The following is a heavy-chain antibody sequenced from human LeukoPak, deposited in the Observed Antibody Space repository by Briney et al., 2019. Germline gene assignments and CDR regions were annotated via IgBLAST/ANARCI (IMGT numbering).Heavy chain of an antibody. CDR1: GFTFSSHA. CDR2: ISGGGGST. J-gene: IGHJ4*02. CDR3: AKARLGIDFDY. V-gene: IGHV3-23*01. Sequence: GGSLRLSCAASGFTFSSHAISWVRQAPGKGLEWVSGISGGGGSTYYADSVKGRFTVSRDNSKNTLYLQMNSLRAEDTAVYYCAKARLGIDFDYWGQGTLVTVSP. D-gene: IGHD7-27*01.